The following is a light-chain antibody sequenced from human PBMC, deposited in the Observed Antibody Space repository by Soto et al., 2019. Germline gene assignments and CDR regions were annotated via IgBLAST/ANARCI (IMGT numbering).Light chain of an antibody. V-gene: IGKV2-30*01. J-gene: IGKJ5*01. CDR2: KVS. CDR3: MQGTHWPPIT. CDR1: QSLVYSDGNIY. Sequence: DFVLTQSPLSLPVTLGQPASISCRSTQSLVYSDGNIYLNWFQQRPGQPPRRLIYKVSNRDSGVPDRFSDSGSGTDFTLKISRVEAEDVGVYYCMQGTHWPPITFGQGTRLEIK.